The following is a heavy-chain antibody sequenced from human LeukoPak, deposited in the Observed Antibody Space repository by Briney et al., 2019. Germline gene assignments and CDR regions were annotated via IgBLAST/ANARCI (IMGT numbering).Heavy chain of an antibody. Sequence: HTGGSLRLSCAASGFTFSTYTMHWVRQAPGKGREWVSYISGSSSSIYYADYVRVRFTISRDNAKNSLYLQMNSLRAEDTAVYYCARDRQIDAFDIWGQGTMVTVSS. CDR1: GFTFSTYT. CDR2: ISGSSSSI. J-gene: IGHJ3*02. V-gene: IGHV3-48*01. CDR3: ARDRQIDAFDI.